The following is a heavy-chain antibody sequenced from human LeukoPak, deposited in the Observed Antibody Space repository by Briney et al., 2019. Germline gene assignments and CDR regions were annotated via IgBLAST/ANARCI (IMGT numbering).Heavy chain of an antibody. Sequence: GGSLRLSCAASGFTVSSNCMSWVRQAPGKGLEWVSVIYSGGKTYYADSVKGRFTISRDNSKNTLYLQMNSLRAEDAAVYYCARGVANYYESSGYQNWGQGTLVTVSS. CDR2: IYSGGKT. D-gene: IGHD3-22*01. J-gene: IGHJ4*02. V-gene: IGHV3-53*01. CDR3: ARGVANYYESSGYQN. CDR1: GFTVSSNC.